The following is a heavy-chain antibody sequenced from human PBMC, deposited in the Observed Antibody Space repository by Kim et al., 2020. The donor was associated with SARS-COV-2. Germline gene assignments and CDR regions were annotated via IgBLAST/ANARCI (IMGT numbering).Heavy chain of an antibody. Sequence: GESLKISCKGSGYSFTSYWIGWVRQMPGKGLEWLGIIYPGDSDTRYSPSFQGQVTISADKSISTAYLQWSSLKASDTAMYYCARPGHEGWYNYYYGMDVWGQGTTVTVSS. CDR2: IYPGDSDT. D-gene: IGHD6-19*01. V-gene: IGHV5-51*01. CDR1: GYSFTSYW. J-gene: IGHJ6*02. CDR3: ARPGHEGWYNYYYGMDV.